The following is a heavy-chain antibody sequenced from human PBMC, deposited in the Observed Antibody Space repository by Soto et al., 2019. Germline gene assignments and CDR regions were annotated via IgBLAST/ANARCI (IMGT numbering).Heavy chain of an antibody. CDR3: ARDRLGCSGGGCYSGYYGMDV. CDR1: GFTFSTYS. D-gene: IGHD2-15*01. Sequence: EVQLVESGGGLVQPGGSLRLSCAASGFTFSTYSLNWVRQAPGKGLEWVSYISSSSVTINYADSEKGRFTISRDNAKNSLYLQMNSLRDEDTAVYYCARDRLGCSGGGCYSGYYGMDVWGQGTTVTVSS. V-gene: IGHV3-48*02. J-gene: IGHJ6*02. CDR2: ISSSSVTI.